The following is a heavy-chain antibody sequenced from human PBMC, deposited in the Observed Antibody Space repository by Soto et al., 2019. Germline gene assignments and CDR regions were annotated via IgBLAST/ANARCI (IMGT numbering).Heavy chain of an antibody. V-gene: IGHV4-30-2*01. CDR3: ARVELEGWFDP. Sequence: LSLTCAVSGGSISSGGYSWSWIRQPPGKGLEWIGYIYHSGSTYYNPSLKSRVTISVDRSKNQFSLKLSSVTAADTAVYYCARVELEGWFDPWGQGTLVTVSS. CDR1: GGSISSGGYS. CDR2: IYHSGST. D-gene: IGHD6-13*01. J-gene: IGHJ5*02.